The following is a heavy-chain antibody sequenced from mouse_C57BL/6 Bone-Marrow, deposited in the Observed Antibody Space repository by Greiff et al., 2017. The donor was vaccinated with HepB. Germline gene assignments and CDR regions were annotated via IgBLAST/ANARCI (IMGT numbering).Heavy chain of an antibody. J-gene: IGHJ2*01. CDR2: ISYSGST. V-gene: IGHV3-8*01. D-gene: IGHD2-4*01. CDR3: ARRYYDYDGGYYFDY. CDR1: GYSITSDY. Sequence: EVKLMESGPGLAKPSQTLSLTCSVTGYSITSDYWNWIRKFPGNKLEYMGYISYSGSTYYNPSLKSRISITQDTSKNQYYLQLNSVTTEDTATYYCARRYYDYDGGYYFDYWGQGTTLPVSS.